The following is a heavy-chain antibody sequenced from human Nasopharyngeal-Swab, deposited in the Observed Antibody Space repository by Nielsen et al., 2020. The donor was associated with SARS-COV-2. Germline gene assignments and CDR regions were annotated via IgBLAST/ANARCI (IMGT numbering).Heavy chain of an antibody. D-gene: IGHD1-1*01. CDR2: MNPNSGNT. CDR1: GHTFTSYD. V-gene: IGHV1-8*01. CDR3: ARPRNWNDGLDY. J-gene: IGHJ4*02. Sequence: ASVKVSCKASGHTFTSYDINWVRQATGQGLEWMGWMNPNSGNTGYAQKFRGRVTMTRNTSISTAYMELSSLRSEDTAVYYCARPRNWNDGLDYWGQGTLVTVSS.